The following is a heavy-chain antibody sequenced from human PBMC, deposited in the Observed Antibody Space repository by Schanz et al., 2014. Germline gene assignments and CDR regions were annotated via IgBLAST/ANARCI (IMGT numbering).Heavy chain of an antibody. J-gene: IGHJ4*02. CDR2: ITGSGAT. Sequence: EVQLVESGGGMVQPGGSLRLSCAASGFTFSDHYMDWVRQAPGKGLEWVSIITGSGATYYADSVKGRFTISRDNSKNTLYLQMNSLSAEDTAVYYCAKRNHDMQSLPLDYWGQGTLVTVSS. V-gene: IGHV3-23*04. CDR3: AKRNHDMQSLPLDY. CDR1: GFTFSDHY. D-gene: IGHD3-9*01.